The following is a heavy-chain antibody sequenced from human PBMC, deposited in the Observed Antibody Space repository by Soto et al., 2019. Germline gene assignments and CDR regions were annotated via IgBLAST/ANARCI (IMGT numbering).Heavy chain of an antibody. CDR2: ISSTTNYI. Sequence: LRLSCAASGFTFTRYSVNWVRQAPGKGLEWVSSISSTTNYIYYGDSMKGRFTISRDNAKNSLYLEMNSLRAEDTAVYYCARESEDLTSNFDYWGQGTLVTVSS. CDR1: GFTFTRYS. CDR3: ARESEDLTSNFDY. J-gene: IGHJ4*02. V-gene: IGHV3-21*06.